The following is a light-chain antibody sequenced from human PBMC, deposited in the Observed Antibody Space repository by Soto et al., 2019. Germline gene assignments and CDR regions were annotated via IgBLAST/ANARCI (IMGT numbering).Light chain of an antibody. CDR1: QSIGTW. Sequence: DIQMTQSPSTLSASVGDRVTITCRASQSIGTWLAWYQQRPGKAPKLLIYDASTLEGGDPSRFSGSGSGTEVTLTISSLQPDDRATYYCQQYNSYPLTFGGGTKVEIK. V-gene: IGKV1-5*01. J-gene: IGKJ4*01. CDR3: QQYNSYPLT. CDR2: DAS.